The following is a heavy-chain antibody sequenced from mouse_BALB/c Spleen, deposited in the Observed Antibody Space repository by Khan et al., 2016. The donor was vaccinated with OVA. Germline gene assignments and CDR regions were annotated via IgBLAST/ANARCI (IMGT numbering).Heavy chain of an antibody. CDR3: AMHYYGGILYWYFDV. CDR1: GYTFTSYD. J-gene: IGHJ1*01. D-gene: IGHD1-1*01. V-gene: IGHV1-85*01. Sequence: QVQLQQSGAELVKPGASVKLSCKASGYTFTSYDINWVRQRPEQGLEWIGWIFPGDDSTKYNEKFKGKATLTSDKSSSTAYMQLSRLTSEDSAVXFCAMHYYGGILYWYFDVWGAGTTVTVSS. CDR2: IFPGDDST.